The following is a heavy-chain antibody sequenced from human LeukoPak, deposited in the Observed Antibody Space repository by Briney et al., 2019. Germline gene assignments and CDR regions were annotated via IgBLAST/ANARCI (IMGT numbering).Heavy chain of an antibody. CDR2: IYYSGST. D-gene: IGHD5-18*01. CDR1: GGSISSSSYY. Sequence: SETLSLTCTVSGGSISSSSYYWGWIRQPPGKGLEWIGSIYYSGSTYYNPSLKSRVTISVDTSKNQFSLKLSSVTAADTAVYYCARGGVDTGDYWGQGTLVTVSS. CDR3: ARGGVDTGDY. J-gene: IGHJ4*02. V-gene: IGHV4-39*01.